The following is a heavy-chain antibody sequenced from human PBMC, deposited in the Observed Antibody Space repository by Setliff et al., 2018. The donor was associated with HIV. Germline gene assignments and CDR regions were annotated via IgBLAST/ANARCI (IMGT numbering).Heavy chain of an antibody. Sequence: GGSLRLSCAASGFIFSSYAMHWVRQAPGKGLEWVAVMSYDGNNKDYADSVKGRFTISRDNSKNTLYLQMNSLRAEYTAVYYCARWPVVVPAAMWDLSPYYYYGMDVWGQGTTVTVSS. CDR3: ARWPVVVPAAMWDLSPYYYYGMDV. D-gene: IGHD2-2*01. CDR2: MSYDGNNK. CDR1: GFIFSSYA. J-gene: IGHJ6*02. V-gene: IGHV3-30*07.